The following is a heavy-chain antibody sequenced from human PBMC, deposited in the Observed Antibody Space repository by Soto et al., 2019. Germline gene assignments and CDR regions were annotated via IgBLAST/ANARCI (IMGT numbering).Heavy chain of an antibody. J-gene: IGHJ4*02. CDR3: ARDPGIAVAGRITHFDY. V-gene: IGHV1-69*04. D-gene: IGHD6-19*01. CDR2: IIPILGIA. Sequence: SVKVSCKASGGTFSSYTISWVRQAPGQGLEWMGRIIPILGIANYAQKFQGRVTITADKSTSTAYMELSSLRSEDTAVYYCARDPGIAVAGRITHFDYWGQGTLVTVSS. CDR1: GGTFSSYT.